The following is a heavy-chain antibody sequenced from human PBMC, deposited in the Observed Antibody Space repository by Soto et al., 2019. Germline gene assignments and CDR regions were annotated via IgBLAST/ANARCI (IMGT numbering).Heavy chain of an antibody. J-gene: IGHJ5*01. CDR2: IHDSGST. V-gene: IGHV4-59*03. D-gene: IGHD2-8*02. CDR1: GGSISGFY. Sequence: SETLSLTCSVSGGSISGFYWTWIRQPPGKGLEWIGYIHDSGSTNYNPALESRVSISVDTSKNELSLKLSSVTAADTAMYYCATGGRDSCTVFPTNILLDTWGQGTMVTVSS. CDR3: ATGGRDSCTVFPTNILLDT.